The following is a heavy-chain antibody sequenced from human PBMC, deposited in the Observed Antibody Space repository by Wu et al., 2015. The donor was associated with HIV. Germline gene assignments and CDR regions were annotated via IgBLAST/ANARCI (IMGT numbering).Heavy chain of an antibody. CDR2: ISAYNGNT. CDR3: ARGADIVLDAFDI. CDR1: GYTFTDYY. Sequence: VKMVQSGAEVKKPGATVKISCTVSGYTFTDYYIHWVRQAPGKGLEWMGWISAYNGNTNYAQKLQGRVTMTTDTSTSTAYMELRSLRSDDTAVYYCARGADIVLDAFDIWGQGTMVTVSS. D-gene: IGHD2-15*01. J-gene: IGHJ3*02. V-gene: IGHV1-18*04.